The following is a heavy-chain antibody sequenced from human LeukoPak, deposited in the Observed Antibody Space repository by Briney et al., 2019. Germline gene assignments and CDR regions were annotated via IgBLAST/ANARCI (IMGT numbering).Heavy chain of an antibody. CDR1: GFTFSRYS. V-gene: IGHV3-21*01. CDR3: ARGSPRYNWNAEAFDI. CDR2: ISSSSSYI. Sequence: GGSLRLSCAASGFTFSRYSMNWVRQAPGKGLEWVSSISSSSSYIYYADSVKGRFTISRDNAKNSLYLQMNSLRAEDTAVYYCARGSPRYNWNAEAFDIWGQGTMVTVSS. J-gene: IGHJ3*02. D-gene: IGHD1-1*01.